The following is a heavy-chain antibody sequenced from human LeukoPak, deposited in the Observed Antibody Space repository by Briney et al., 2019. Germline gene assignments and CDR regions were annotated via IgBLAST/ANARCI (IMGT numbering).Heavy chain of an antibody. CDR1: GYTFTGYY. V-gene: IGHV1-2*02. CDR3: ARDEPRYCSSTSCYAIDY. J-gene: IGHJ4*02. Sequence: ASVKVSCKASGYTFTGYYMHWVRQAPGQGLEWMGWINPNSGGTNYAQKFQGRVTMTRDTSISTAYMELSRLRSDDTAVYYCARDEPRYCSSTSCYAIDYWGQGTLVTVSS. D-gene: IGHD2-2*01. CDR2: INPNSGGT.